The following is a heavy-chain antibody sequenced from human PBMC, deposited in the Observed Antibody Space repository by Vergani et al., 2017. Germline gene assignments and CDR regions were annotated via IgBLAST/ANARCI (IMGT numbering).Heavy chain of an antibody. D-gene: IGHD2-2*02. CDR3: ARDTRYCSSTSGYINGYYYYGMDV. CDR1: GFTFSDYY. V-gene: IGHV3-11*01. Sequence: QVQLVESGGGLVKPGGSLRLSCAASGFTFSDYYMSWIRQAPGKGLEWVSYISSSGSTIYYADSVKGRFTISRDNAKNSLYLQMNSLRAEDTAVYYCARDTRYCSSTSGYINGYYYYGMDVWGQGTTVTVSS. CDR2: ISSSGSTI. J-gene: IGHJ6*02.